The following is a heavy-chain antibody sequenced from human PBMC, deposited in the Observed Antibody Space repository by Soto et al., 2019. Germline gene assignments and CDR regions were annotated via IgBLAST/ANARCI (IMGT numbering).Heavy chain of an antibody. Sequence: PSETLSLTCAVYGGSFSGYYWSWIRQPPGKGLEWIGEINHSGSTNYNPSLKSRVTISVDTPKNQFSLKLSSVTAADTAVYYCAREYSSSWGGGDNWFDPWGQGTLVTVSS. CDR1: GGSFSGYY. D-gene: IGHD6-6*01. CDR2: INHSGST. CDR3: AREYSSSWGGGDNWFDP. J-gene: IGHJ5*02. V-gene: IGHV4-34*01.